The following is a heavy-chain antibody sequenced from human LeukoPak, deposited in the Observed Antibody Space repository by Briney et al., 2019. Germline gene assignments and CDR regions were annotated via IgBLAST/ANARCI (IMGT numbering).Heavy chain of an antibody. D-gene: IGHD2-21*01. CDR2: FDPEDGET. CDR1: GYTLTELS. Sequence: ASVKVSCKVSGYTLTELSMHWVRQAPGKGLEWMGGFDPEDGETIYAQKFQGRVTMTEDTSTDTAYMELSSLRAEDTAFYYCVRDVGVGGRLGVPDYWGQGTLVTVSS. J-gene: IGHJ4*02. V-gene: IGHV1-24*01. CDR3: VRDVGVGGRLGVPDY.